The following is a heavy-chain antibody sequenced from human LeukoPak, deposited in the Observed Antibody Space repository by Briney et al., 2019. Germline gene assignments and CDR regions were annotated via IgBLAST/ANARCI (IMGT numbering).Heavy chain of an antibody. D-gene: IGHD5-18*01. CDR2: IYSGVNT. J-gene: IGHJ4*02. CDR3: VRGPPGDNYGSH. Sequence: GGSLRLSCAASGLIVETNYMSWVRQAPGKGLEWVSIIYSGVNTYYTDSVLGRFTISRDNSKNMLYLQMNSLRADDTAVYYCVRGPPGDNYGSHWGQGTLVTVSS. V-gene: IGHV3-53*01. CDR1: GLIVETNY.